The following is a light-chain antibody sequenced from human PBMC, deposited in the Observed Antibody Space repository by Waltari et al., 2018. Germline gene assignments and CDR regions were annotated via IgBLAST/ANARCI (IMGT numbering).Light chain of an antibody. CDR3: LQHNSYPYS. V-gene: IGKV1-17*01. J-gene: IGKJ2*03. CDR1: QGISSY. CDR2: AAS. Sequence: DIQMTQSPSSLSASVGDTVTITCRASQGISSYLNWFQQKSGKAPKLLIYAASSLESGVLSRFSGSGSGTEFTLTISSLQPEDFAAYYCLQHNSYPYSFGQGTKVEIK.